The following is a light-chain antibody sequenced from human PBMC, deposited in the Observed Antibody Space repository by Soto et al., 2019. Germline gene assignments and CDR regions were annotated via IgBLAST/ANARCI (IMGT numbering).Light chain of an antibody. CDR1: QSVSSSY. CDR2: AAA. Sequence: EIVLTQSPGTLSLSPGERATLSCRASQSVSSSYLAWYQQKPGQAPRLLIYAAASRATGIPDRFSGSGSGTDFTLTIMRLEPEDFAMYYCQQYGTSSWTFGQGTKVEIK. CDR3: QQYGTSSWT. V-gene: IGKV3-20*01. J-gene: IGKJ1*01.